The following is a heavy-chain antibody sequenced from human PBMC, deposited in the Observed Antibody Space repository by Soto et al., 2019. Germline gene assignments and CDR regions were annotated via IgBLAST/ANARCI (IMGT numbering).Heavy chain of an antibody. CDR2: ISAGGGNT. Sequence: EVQLLESGGGLVQPGGSLRLSCAVSGFSFSTYAMSWVRQAPGKGLGWVSGISAGGGNTYYADSVRGRFTISRDNSKDTLYLQITSLRAEDTALYYCAKHAEYQLVSWFDPWGQGTLVTVSS. D-gene: IGHD2-2*01. CDR3: AKHAEYQLVSWFDP. J-gene: IGHJ5*02. CDR1: GFSFSTYA. V-gene: IGHV3-23*01.